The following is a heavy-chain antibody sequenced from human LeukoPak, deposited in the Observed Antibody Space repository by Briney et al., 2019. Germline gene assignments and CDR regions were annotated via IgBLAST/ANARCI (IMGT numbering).Heavy chain of an antibody. CDR3: ARVTGYVIEDYFDY. D-gene: IGHD3-22*01. V-gene: IGHV4-61*08. Sequence: SETLSLTCSVSGGSINNRDYYWGWIRQPPGKGLEWIGYIYYSGSTNYNPSLKSRVTISVDTSKNQFSLKLRSVTAADTAVYYCARVTGYVIEDYFDYWGQGTLVTVSS. J-gene: IGHJ4*02. CDR1: GGSINNRDYY. CDR2: IYYSGST.